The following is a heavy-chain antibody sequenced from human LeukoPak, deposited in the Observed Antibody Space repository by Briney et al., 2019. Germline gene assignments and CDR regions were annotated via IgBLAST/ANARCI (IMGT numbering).Heavy chain of an antibody. CDR2: ISSSSNI. CDR1: GFSFSVSG. D-gene: IGHD6-6*01. CDR3: ARGGAARPDY. V-gene: IGHV3-69-1*01. Sequence: GGSLRLSCAASGFSFSVSGMNWVRQAPGKGLEWVSYISSSSNINYADSVRGRFTISRDNAKNSLYLHMDSLRVEDMAVYYCARGGAARPDYWGQGTLVTVSS. J-gene: IGHJ4*02.